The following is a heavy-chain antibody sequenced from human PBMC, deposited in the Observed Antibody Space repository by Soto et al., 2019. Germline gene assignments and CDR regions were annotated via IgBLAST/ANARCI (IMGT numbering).Heavy chain of an antibody. D-gene: IGHD1-26*01. Sequence: SQTLSLTCAISGDSVSSSSVTWNWIRQSPSRGLEWLGRTYYRSKWYNDYAESVKSRITINPDTSKNQFSLHLNSVTPEDTAVYYCVRLIGNSWLDFWGQGTLVTVSS. CDR1: GDSVSSSSVT. CDR2: TYYRSKWYN. CDR3: VRLIGNSWLDF. V-gene: IGHV6-1*01. J-gene: IGHJ5*01.